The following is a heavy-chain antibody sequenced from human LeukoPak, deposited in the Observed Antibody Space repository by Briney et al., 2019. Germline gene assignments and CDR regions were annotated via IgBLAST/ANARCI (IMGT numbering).Heavy chain of an antibody. J-gene: IGHJ3*02. Sequence: SGPTLLNPTQTPTLTSTFSGFSLSTSRVAVGCIRQPPVKALEWVALIYWDDDKRYRPSLKSMLSITKDTSKNQVVLTMTNMNPVDTATYYCAHSEDTALVHDAFDIWGQGTMVTVSS. CDR1: GFSLSTSRVA. V-gene: IGHV2-5*02. CDR2: IYWDDDK. CDR3: AHSEDTALVHDAFDI. D-gene: IGHD5-18*01.